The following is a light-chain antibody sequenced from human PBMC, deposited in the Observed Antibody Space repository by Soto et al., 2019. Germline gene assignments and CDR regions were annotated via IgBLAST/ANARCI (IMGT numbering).Light chain of an antibody. CDR1: QSISSW. CDR3: QHYNSYSEA. V-gene: IGKV1-5*01. CDR2: TAS. J-gene: IGKJ1*01. Sequence: DIQMPQYTSTLSASVGDRVTITCRASQSISSWLAWYQQKPGKAPKLLIYTASSLQSGVPSRFSGSGSGTEFTLTISSLQPDDFATYYCQHYNSYSEAFGQGTKVDI.